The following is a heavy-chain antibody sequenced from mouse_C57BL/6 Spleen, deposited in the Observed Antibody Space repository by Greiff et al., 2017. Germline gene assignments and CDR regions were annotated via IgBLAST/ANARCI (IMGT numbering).Heavy chain of an antibody. D-gene: IGHD3-2*01. V-gene: IGHV5-17*01. Sequence: EVKLMESGGGLVKPGGSLKLSCAASGFTFSDYGMHWVRQAPEKGLEWVAYISSGSSTIYYADTVKGRFTISRDNAKNTLFLRMTSLRSEDTAMYYCARSSARRELGLHYDMDYWGQGTSVTVSS. CDR1: GFTFSDYG. J-gene: IGHJ4*01. CDR3: ARSSARRELGLHYDMDY. CDR2: ISSGSSTI.